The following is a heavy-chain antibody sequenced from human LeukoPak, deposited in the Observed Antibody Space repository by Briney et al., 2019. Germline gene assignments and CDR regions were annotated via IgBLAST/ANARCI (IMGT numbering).Heavy chain of an antibody. CDR3: ARVEQQLVRGY. D-gene: IGHD6-13*01. J-gene: IGHJ4*02. V-gene: IGHV3-69-1*02. CDR1: GFTISYNY. CDR2: IYSNTSA. Sequence: GGSLRLSCAASGFTISYNYMSWVRQAPGKGLQWVSVIYSNTSAYYADSVKGRFTISRDNAKNSLYLQMNSLRAEDTALYYCARVEQQLVRGYWGQGTLVTVSS.